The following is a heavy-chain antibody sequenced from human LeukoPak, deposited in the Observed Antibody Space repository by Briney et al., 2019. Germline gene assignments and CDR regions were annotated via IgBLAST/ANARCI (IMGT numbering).Heavy chain of an antibody. CDR2: IYYSGST. Sequence: SETLSLTCTVSGGSVNSGSYYWNWIRQPPGKGLERIGYIYYSGSTNYNPSLKSRVTISVDTSKNQFSLKLSSVTAADTAVYYCARAAYSGSYHSDYWGQGTLVTVSS. CDR1: GGSVNSGSYY. CDR3: ARAAYSGSYHSDY. V-gene: IGHV4-61*01. D-gene: IGHD1-26*01. J-gene: IGHJ4*02.